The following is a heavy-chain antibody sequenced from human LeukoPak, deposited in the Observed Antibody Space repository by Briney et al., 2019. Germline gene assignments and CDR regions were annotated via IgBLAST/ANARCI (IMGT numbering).Heavy chain of an antibody. D-gene: IGHD2-8*02. CDR1: GYTSSDYY. CDR2: INPYSGGT. CDR3: ARGIRVTTPGSVSRFFRH. V-gene: IGHV1-2*02. J-gene: IGHJ1*01. Sequence: ASVKVSCRTSGYTSSDYYLHCVRQAPGPPLKWMAWINPYSGGTNFAPKFQGRVTMTSDSSISTTYMELTSLKSDDTAVYYCARGIRVTTPGSVSRFFRHWGQGTLVTVSS.